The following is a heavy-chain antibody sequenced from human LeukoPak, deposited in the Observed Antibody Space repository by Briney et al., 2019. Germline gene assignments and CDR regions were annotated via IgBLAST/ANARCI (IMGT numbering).Heavy chain of an antibody. CDR2: ISYDGSNK. CDR3: MVRGVPTRYYYYGMDV. Sequence: PGRSLRLSCAASGFTFSSYGMHWVRQAPGKGLEWVAVISYDGSNKYYADSVKGRFTISRDNSKNTLYLQMNSLRAEDTAVYYCMVRGVPTRYYYYGMDVWGQGTTVTVSS. CDR1: GFTFSSYG. D-gene: IGHD3-10*01. V-gene: IGHV3-30*03. J-gene: IGHJ6*02.